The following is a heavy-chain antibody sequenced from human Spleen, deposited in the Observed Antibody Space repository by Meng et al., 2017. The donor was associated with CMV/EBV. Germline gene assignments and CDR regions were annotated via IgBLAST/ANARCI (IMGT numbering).Heavy chain of an antibody. CDR3: ASFRGGTSPLDF. D-gene: IGHD3-10*01. J-gene: IGHJ4*02. CDR2: IYYSGST. Sequence: SEILSLTCTVSGGSVSSGSYYWSWIRQPSGKGLEWNGYIYYSGSTNYNPSLKSRVTISVDTSKNQFSLKLSSVTAADTAVYYCASFRGGTSPLDFWGQGTLVTVSS. V-gene: IGHV4-61*01. CDR1: GGSVSSGSYY.